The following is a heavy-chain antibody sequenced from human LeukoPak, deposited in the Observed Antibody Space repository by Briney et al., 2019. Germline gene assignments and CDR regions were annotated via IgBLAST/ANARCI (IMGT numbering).Heavy chain of an antibody. CDR3: ARGPFGITMVRGVIIGDY. Sequence: PGGSLRLSCAASGFTFSSYAMSWVRQAPGKGLEWVSAISGSGGSTYYADSVKGRFTISRDNSKNTLYLQMNSLRAEDTAVYYCARGPFGITMVRGVIIGDYWGQGTLVTVSS. D-gene: IGHD3-10*01. CDR1: GFTFSSYA. V-gene: IGHV3-23*01. J-gene: IGHJ4*02. CDR2: ISGSGGST.